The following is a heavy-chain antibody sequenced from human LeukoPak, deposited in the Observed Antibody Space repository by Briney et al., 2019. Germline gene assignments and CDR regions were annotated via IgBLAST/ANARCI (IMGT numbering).Heavy chain of an antibody. J-gene: IGHJ3*02. D-gene: IGHD2-15*01. CDR1: GGTFSSNT. CDR2: IIPIFGTA. Sequence: ASVKVSCKASGGTFSSNTISWVRLAPAPGLECMGGIIPIFGTANYAQKFQGRVTITADESTSTAYMELSSLRYEDTAVYYCARVWCSGGSCYSSRGAFDIWGQGTMVTVSS. CDR3: ARVWCSGGSCYSSRGAFDI. V-gene: IGHV1-69*13.